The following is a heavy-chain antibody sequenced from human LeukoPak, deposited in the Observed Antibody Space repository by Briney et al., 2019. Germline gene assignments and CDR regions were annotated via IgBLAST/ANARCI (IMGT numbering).Heavy chain of an antibody. CDR2: INHSGST. V-gene: IGHV4-34*01. J-gene: IGHJ5*02. CDR1: GGSFSGYY. D-gene: IGHD6-13*01. CDR3: ARGSSSWLPRGRPRPFDP. Sequence: PSETLSLTCAVYGGSFSGYYWSWIRQPPGKGLEWIGEINHSGSTNYNPSLKSRVTISLDTSKNQFSLKLSSVTAAATAVYYCARGSSSWLPRGRPRPFDPWGQGTLVTVSS.